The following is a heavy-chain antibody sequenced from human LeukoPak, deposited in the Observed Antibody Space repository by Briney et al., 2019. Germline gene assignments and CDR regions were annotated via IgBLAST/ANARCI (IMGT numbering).Heavy chain of an antibody. CDR1: GFNFNSYD. J-gene: IGHJ4*02. CDR2: IRYDGSEK. Sequence: GSLRLSCAASGFNFNSYDMQWVRQSPGKGLEWVTFIRYDGSEKYYVESVEGRFTISRDNSKNTLYLQMNSLRVEDTAVYYCATSVTGYSSPFYYWGQGTLVTVSP. D-gene: IGHD6-13*01. CDR3: ATSVTGYSSPFYY. V-gene: IGHV3-30*02.